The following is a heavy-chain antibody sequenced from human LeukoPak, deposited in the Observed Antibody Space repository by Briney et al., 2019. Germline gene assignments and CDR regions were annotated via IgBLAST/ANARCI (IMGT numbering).Heavy chain of an antibody. Sequence: GRSLRLSCAASGFTFSRYAIHWVRQAPGKGLDWVAVISYDGTTKYYADSVQGRFTISRDNSKNTLYLQMSSLRAEDTAVYYCAREGVRGVTFDIWGQGTMVTVSS. D-gene: IGHD3-10*01. CDR3: AREGVRGVTFDI. V-gene: IGHV3-30*04. CDR2: ISYDGTTK. J-gene: IGHJ3*02. CDR1: GFTFSRYA.